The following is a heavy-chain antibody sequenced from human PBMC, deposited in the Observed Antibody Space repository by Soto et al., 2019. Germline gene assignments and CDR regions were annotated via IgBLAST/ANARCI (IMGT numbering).Heavy chain of an antibody. V-gene: IGHV3-7*01. D-gene: IGHD5-18*01. Sequence: GGSLRLSCAASGFMFSAYWMSWVRQTPGKGLEWVANIHGDGGKIYYVDSVKGRFTISRDNAKRSLYLQMNSLRAEDTAVYYCARDFYGGYTYGPGDYWGQGALVTVSS. J-gene: IGHJ4*02. CDR1: GFMFSAYW. CDR3: ARDFYGGYTYGPGDY. CDR2: IHGDGGKI.